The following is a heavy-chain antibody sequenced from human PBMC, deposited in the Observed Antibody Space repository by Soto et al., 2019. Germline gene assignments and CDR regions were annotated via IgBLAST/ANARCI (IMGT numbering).Heavy chain of an antibody. D-gene: IGHD1-26*01. J-gene: IGHJ5*02. CDR2: IIPLFGTT. Sequence: QVQLVQSGAELKKPGSSVKVSCKASGGNFTNYGISWVRQAPGQGLEWMGGIIPLFGTTNYAQKFRGRVTVTAAESTSSADMGLNSLRSEDTAIYFCARARGTCWYNWFDPWGQGTLVTVSS. V-gene: IGHV1-69*01. CDR3: ARARGTCWYNWFDP. CDR1: GGNFTNYG.